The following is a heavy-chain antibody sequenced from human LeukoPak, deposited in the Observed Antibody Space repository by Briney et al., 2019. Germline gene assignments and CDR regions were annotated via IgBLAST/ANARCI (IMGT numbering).Heavy chain of an antibody. J-gene: IGHJ4*02. Sequence: GESLKISCKGSGYIFTHNWIGWVRQMPGKGLEWMGIIYPGDSDTRYSPSFEGQVTISVDKSISTAYLQWSSLKASDTAMYYCARQTRDGSGSRGYSFDFWGQGTLITVSS. V-gene: IGHV5-51*01. CDR1: GYIFTHNW. CDR2: IYPGDSDT. CDR3: ARQTRDGSGSRGYSFDF. D-gene: IGHD3-10*01.